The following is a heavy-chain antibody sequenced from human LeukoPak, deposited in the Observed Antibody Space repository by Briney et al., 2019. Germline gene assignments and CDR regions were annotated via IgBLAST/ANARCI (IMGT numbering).Heavy chain of an antibody. Sequence: GGSLRLSCAASGFTFSSYAMSWVRQAPGKGLEWVSAISGSGGSTYYADAVKGRFTISRDNSKNTLYLQMNSLRAEDTAVYYCAKRGNGDYYFDYWGQGTLVTVSS. V-gene: IGHV3-23*01. CDR1: GFTFSSYA. CDR3: AKRGNGDYYFDY. CDR2: ISGSGGST. J-gene: IGHJ4*02. D-gene: IGHD4-17*01.